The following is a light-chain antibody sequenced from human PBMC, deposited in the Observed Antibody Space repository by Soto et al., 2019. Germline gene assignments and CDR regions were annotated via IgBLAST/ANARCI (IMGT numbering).Light chain of an antibody. V-gene: IGKV3-20*01. Sequence: EIVLTQSPGTLSLSPGERATLSCRASQSVSSSYLAWYPQKPGQAPRLLIYGASSRATGIPDRFSGSGSGTDFTLTISRLEPEDFAVYYCQQYGSSTVTFGPGTKVDIK. CDR3: QQYGSSTVT. CDR2: GAS. CDR1: QSVSSSY. J-gene: IGKJ3*01.